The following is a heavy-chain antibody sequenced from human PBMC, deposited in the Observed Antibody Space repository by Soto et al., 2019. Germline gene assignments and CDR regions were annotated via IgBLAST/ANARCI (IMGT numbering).Heavy chain of an antibody. J-gene: IGHJ4*02. CDR1: GFTVSDYY. CDR3: ARRGDNYNFFDY. CDR2: SSNSGTYT. D-gene: IGHD1-1*01. V-gene: IGHV3-11*06. Sequence: GGSLRLSCAASGFTVSDYYMSWIRQAPGKGLEWLSYSSNSGTYTRYADSVKGRFSISRDNAKNSLYLQINSLRGEDTATYFGARRGDNYNFFDYWGQGSPVTVSS.